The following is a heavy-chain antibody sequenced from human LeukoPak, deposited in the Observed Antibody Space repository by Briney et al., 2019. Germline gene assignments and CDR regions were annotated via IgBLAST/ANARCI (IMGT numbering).Heavy chain of an antibody. Sequence: ASVKVSCKASGYTFTSYDINWVRQAPGQGLEWMGWINPNSGGTNYAQKFQGRVTMTRDTSISTAYMELSRLRSDDTAVYHCARDGVTTGTSRYYYYYYMDVWGKGTTVTISS. D-gene: IGHD4-17*01. J-gene: IGHJ6*03. V-gene: IGHV1-2*02. CDR2: INPNSGGT. CDR3: ARDGVTTGTSRYYYYYYMDV. CDR1: GYTFTSYD.